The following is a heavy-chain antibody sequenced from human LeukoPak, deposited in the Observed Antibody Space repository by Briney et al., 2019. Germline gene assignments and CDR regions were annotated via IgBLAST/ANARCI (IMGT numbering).Heavy chain of an antibody. D-gene: IGHD2-2*01. Sequence: VASVEVSCKASGYTFTSYGISWVRQAPGQGLEWMGWISAYNGNTNYAQKLQGRVTMTRDTSTSTVYMELSSLRAEDTAVYYCARDPSIVVVPAAGYFDYWGQGTLVTVSS. CDR3: ARDPSIVVVPAAGYFDY. J-gene: IGHJ4*02. V-gene: IGHV1-18*01. CDR1: GYTFTSYG. CDR2: ISAYNGNT.